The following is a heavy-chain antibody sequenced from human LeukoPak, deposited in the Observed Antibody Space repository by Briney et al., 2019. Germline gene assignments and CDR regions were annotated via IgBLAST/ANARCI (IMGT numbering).Heavy chain of an antibody. CDR3: AKGRSGWYEGLDY. J-gene: IGHJ4*02. V-gene: IGHV3-23*01. CDR1: GFTFSTYA. CDR2: ISHGGDSA. Sequence: GGSLRLSCAGSGFTFSTYAMTWVRQAPGKGLEWVSVISHGGDSAWYADSVKGRFTISRDNSKSTLFLQMNSLRADDTAIYYCAKGRSGWYEGLDYWGQGILVTVSS. D-gene: IGHD6-19*01.